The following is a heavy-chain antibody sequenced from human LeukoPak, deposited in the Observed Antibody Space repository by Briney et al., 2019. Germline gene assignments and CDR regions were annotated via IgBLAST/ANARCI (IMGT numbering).Heavy chain of an antibody. Sequence: GASVKVPCKASGYTFTSYDINWVRQATGQGLEWMGWMNPNSGNTGYAQKFQGRVTMTRNTSISTAYMELSSLRSEDTAVYYCARGSMRLRGTFDYWGQGTLVTVSS. D-gene: IGHD5-12*01. CDR3: ARGSMRLRGTFDY. V-gene: IGHV1-8*01. J-gene: IGHJ4*02. CDR1: GYTFTSYD. CDR2: MNPNSGNT.